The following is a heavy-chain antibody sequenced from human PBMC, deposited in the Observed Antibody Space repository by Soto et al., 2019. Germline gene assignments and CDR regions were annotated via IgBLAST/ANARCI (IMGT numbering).Heavy chain of an antibody. CDR2: ISANDVGT. CDR3: AKAKNDYNWDNRPPFDY. CDR1: GFTLSNYA. V-gene: IGHV3-23*01. J-gene: IGHJ4*02. D-gene: IGHD1-20*01. Sequence: GGSLRLSCAASGFTLSNYAMTWVRQAPGKGLEWVSLISANDVGTYYAESVKTRFTISTDQSRNTVYLQMDSLRADDTAIYYCAKAKNDYNWDNRPPFDYWGQGTLVTVSS.